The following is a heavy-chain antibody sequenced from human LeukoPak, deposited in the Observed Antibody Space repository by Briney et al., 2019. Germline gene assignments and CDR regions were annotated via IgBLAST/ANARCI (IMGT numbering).Heavy chain of an antibody. CDR3: AREALRPSRWFDP. CDR2: MSPNSGDT. V-gene: IGHV1-8*01. D-gene: IGHD4-17*01. J-gene: IGHJ5*02. CDR1: GYTFTSYD. Sequence: ASVKVSCKASGYTFTSYDFNWVRQATGQRPEWMGWMSPNSGDTGYAQKFQDRVTMTRNTSISTAYMELSSLRSDDTAVYYCAREALRPSRWFDPWGQGTLVTVSS.